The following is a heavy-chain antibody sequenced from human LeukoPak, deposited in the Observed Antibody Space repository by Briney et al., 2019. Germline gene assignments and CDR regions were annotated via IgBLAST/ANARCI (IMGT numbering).Heavy chain of an antibody. V-gene: IGHV1-69*05. CDR2: IIPLFGTA. CDR3: ARGFHYDTSGYYYFY. D-gene: IGHD3-22*01. CDR1: GGTFSRYA. Sequence: SVKVSCKASGGTFSRYAISWLRQAPGQGLEWMGGIIPLFGTANYAQKFQGRVTITTDESTSTAYMELSSLRSEDMAVYYCARGFHYDTSGYYYFYWGQGTRVTVSS. J-gene: IGHJ4*02.